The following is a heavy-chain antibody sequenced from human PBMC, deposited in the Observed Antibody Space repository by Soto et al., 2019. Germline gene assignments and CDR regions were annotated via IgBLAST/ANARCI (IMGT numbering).Heavy chain of an antibody. CDR2: IYYSGST. CDR1: GGSVSSGSYY. D-gene: IGHD3-22*01. Sequence: PSETLSLTCTVSGGSVSSGSYYWSWIRQPPGKGLEWIGYIYYSGSTNYNPSLKSRVTISVDTSKNQFSLKLSSVSAADTAVYYCALYAKWLDNWFDPWGQGTPVSVSS. J-gene: IGHJ5*02. V-gene: IGHV4-61*01. CDR3: ALYAKWLDNWFDP.